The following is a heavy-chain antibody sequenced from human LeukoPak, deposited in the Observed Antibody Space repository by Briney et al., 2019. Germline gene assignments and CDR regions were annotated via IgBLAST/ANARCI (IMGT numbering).Heavy chain of an antibody. CDR1: GGSISSYY. Sequence: SETLSLTCTVSGGSISSYYWSWIRQPPGKGLEWIGYIYYSGCTNYNPSLESRVTISVDTSKNQFSLKLSSVTAADTAVYYCARGGRREGNWFDPWGQGTLVIVSS. CDR2: IYYSGCT. V-gene: IGHV4-59*08. CDR3: ARGGRREGNWFDP. J-gene: IGHJ5*02. D-gene: IGHD2-15*01.